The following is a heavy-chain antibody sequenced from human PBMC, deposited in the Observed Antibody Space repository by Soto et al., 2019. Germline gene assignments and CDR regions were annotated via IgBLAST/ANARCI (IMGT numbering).Heavy chain of an antibody. CDR3: ARDSRSRAVTPLDT. CDR2: IYYSGSS. CDR1: GGSISSGGYY. V-gene: IGHV4-31*03. Sequence: QVQLQESGPGLVKPSQTLSLSYSVSGGSISSGGYYWTWIRQHPGRGLEWIGNIYYSGSSNYNTSSKSRVTISVDPSKNQFALKLSSVTAADTAVYYCARDSRSRAVTPLDTWGPGTMVTVSS. J-gene: IGHJ3*02. D-gene: IGHD4-17*01.